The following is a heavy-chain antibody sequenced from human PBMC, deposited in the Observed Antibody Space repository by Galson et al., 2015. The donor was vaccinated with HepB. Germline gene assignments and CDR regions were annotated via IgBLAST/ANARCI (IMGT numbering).Heavy chain of an antibody. Sequence: SVKVSCKASGGTFKTYGISWVRQAPGQGLEWLGGIIPVFGTSDYSQKFQGRVTITADKSTSTAYMELSSLRSEDTVVYYCARTRDAFDIWGQGTVVTVSS. CDR3: ARTRDAFDI. J-gene: IGHJ3*02. V-gene: IGHV1-69*06. CDR1: GGTFKTYG. CDR2: IIPVFGTS.